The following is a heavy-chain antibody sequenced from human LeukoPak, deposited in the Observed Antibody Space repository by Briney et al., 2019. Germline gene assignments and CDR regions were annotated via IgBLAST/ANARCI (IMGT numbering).Heavy chain of an antibody. Sequence: PSETLSLTCSVFGGSISNFYWSWIRQPTGKGLEWIGYIHYSGSTNYNPSLKSRVTISVDTSKNQFSLKLTSVTAEDTAVYYCARALYSGYDYWGQGTLVTVSS. CDR1: GGSISNFY. D-gene: IGHD5-12*01. V-gene: IGHV4-59*01. J-gene: IGHJ4*02. CDR3: ARALYSGYDY. CDR2: IHYSGST.